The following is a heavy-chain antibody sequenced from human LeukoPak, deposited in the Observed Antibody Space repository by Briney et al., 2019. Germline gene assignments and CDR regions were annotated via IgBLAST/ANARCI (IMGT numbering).Heavy chain of an antibody. D-gene: IGHD3-22*01. V-gene: IGHV3-21*01. CDR2: ISSSSSYI. Sequence: GGSLRLSCAASGFTFSSYSMNWVRQAPGKGLEWVSSISSSSSYIYYADSVKGRFTISRDNAKNSLYLQMNSLRAEDTAVYYCARELTYYYDSSGGFDYWGQGTLVTVSS. CDR1: GFTFSSYS. CDR3: ARELTYYYDSSGGFDY. J-gene: IGHJ4*02.